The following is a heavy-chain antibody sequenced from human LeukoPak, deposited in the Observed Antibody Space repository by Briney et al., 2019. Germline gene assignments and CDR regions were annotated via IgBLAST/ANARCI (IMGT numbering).Heavy chain of an antibody. Sequence: GGSLRLSCAASGFTFDDYAMHWVRQAPGKGLEWASLISGDGGSTYYADSVKGRFTISRDNSKNSLYLQMNSLRTEDTALYYCAMIDIVVVVAGRYFDYWGQGTLVTLSS. D-gene: IGHD2-15*01. V-gene: IGHV3-43*02. CDR1: GFTFDDYA. CDR2: ISGDGGST. J-gene: IGHJ4*02. CDR3: AMIDIVVVVAGRYFDY.